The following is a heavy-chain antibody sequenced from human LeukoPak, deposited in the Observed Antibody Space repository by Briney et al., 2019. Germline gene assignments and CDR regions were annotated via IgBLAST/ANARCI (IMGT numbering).Heavy chain of an antibody. Sequence: GESLKISCKGSEYSFINSWIAWVRLMPGKGLEWMGVIYPDDSDIRYSPSFLGQVTFSADKSISTAYTQRRSLKASDTAMYYCARRRNSAWDFDYWGQGTLVTVSS. D-gene: IGHD6-19*01. CDR3: ARRRNSAWDFDY. CDR1: EYSFINSW. V-gene: IGHV5-51*01. J-gene: IGHJ4*02. CDR2: IYPDDSDI.